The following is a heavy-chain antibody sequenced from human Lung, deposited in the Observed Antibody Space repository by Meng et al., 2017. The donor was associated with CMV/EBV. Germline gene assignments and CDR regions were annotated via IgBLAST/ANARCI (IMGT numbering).Heavy chain of an antibody. CDR2: INPNRGGT. V-gene: IGHV1-2*02. CDR1: GYTFTGYY. Sequence: ASVKVSCKASGYTFTGYYMHWVRQAPGQGLEWMGWINPNRGGTNYDQKFQCRVTMTRDTSIRTAYMELSRLRSDDTAVYYCGTNWYCCSSSFYRYGMDVWGQGTTVTVSS. D-gene: IGHD2-2*01. CDR3: GTNWYCCSSSFYRYGMDV. J-gene: IGHJ6*02.